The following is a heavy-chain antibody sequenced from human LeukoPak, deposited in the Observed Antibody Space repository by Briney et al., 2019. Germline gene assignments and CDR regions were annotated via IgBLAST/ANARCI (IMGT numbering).Heavy chain of an antibody. CDR3: ASDHLSIEATGTRY. D-gene: IGHD6-13*01. CDR2: ISTYNGDT. J-gene: IGHJ4*02. Sequence: ASVKVSCKASGYTFPNYGISWVRQAPGQGLEWMGWISTYNGDTNYAQKLQGRVTMTTDTSTNTAYMELRSLRSDDTAVYYCASDHLSIEATGTRYWGQETLVTVSS. CDR1: GYTFPNYG. V-gene: IGHV1-18*01.